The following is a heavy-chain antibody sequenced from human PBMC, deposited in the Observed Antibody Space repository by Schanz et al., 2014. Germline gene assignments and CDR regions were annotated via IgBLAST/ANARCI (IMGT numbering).Heavy chain of an antibody. CDR2: ISGSGGST. D-gene: IGHD3-9*01. CDR1: GFTFSSYS. J-gene: IGHJ5*02. V-gene: IGHV3-23*04. CDR3: AKAEYDILTDSYSRLDP. Sequence: EQLVESGGGLVKPGGSLRLSCAASGFTFSSYSMNWVRQAPGKGLEWVSAISGSGGSTYYADSVKGRFTISRDNSKNTLYLQMNSLRAEDTAVYYCAKAEYDILTDSYSRLDPWGQGTLVTVSS.